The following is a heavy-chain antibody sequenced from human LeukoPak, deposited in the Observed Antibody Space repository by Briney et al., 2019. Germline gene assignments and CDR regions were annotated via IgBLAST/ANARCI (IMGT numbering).Heavy chain of an antibody. V-gene: IGHV1-46*01. CDR2: INPSGGST. CDR3: ARAMVTY. Sequence: ASVKVSCRTSGYTFTNYDINWVRQAPGQGLEWMGIINPSGGSTSYAQKFQGRVTMTRDTSTSTVYMELSSLRSEDTAVYYCARAMVTYWGQGTLVTVSS. CDR1: GYTFTNYD. D-gene: IGHD5-18*01. J-gene: IGHJ4*02.